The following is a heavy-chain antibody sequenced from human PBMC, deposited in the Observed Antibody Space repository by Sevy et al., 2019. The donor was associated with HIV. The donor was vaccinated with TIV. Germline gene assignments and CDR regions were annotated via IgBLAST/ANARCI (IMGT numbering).Heavy chain of an antibody. V-gene: IGHV1-18*01. CDR2: VAVYNGAT. CDR1: GFPLITST. D-gene: IGHD7-27*01. J-gene: IGHJ4*02. CDR3: ARGRTPNYYFDY. Sequence: ASVKVSCQASGFPLITSTVAWVRQAPGQGLESLGWVAVYNGATHYAQSFQGRVTMTTDTSANTAYMELRSLTSDDTAIYYCARGRTPNYYFDYWAQGSLVTVSS.